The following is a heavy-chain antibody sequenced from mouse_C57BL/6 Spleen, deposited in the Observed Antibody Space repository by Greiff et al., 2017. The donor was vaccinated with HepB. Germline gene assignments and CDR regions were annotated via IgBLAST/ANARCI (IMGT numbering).Heavy chain of an antibody. CDR3: ARDRGKLGRYFDY. V-gene: IGHV5-4*01. D-gene: IGHD4-1*01. CDR1: GFTFSSYA. CDR2: ISDGGSYT. Sequence: EVQVVESGGGLVKPGGSLKLSCAASGFTFSSYAMSWVRQTPEKRLEWVATISDGGSYTYYPDNVKGRFTISRDNAKNNLYLQMSHLKSEDTAMYYCARDRGKLGRYFDYWGQGTTLTVSS. J-gene: IGHJ2*01.